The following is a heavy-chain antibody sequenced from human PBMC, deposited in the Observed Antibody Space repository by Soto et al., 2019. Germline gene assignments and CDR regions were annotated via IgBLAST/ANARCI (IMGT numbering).Heavy chain of an antibody. D-gene: IGHD6-13*01. CDR2: ISSSSSYI. CDR3: ARFIGPPHSWHALEYAFDI. V-gene: IGHV3-21*01. Sequence: GGSLRLSCAASGFTFSSYSMNWVRQAPGKGLEWVSSISSSSSYIYYADSVKGRFTISRDNAKNSLYLQMNSLRAEDTAVYYCARFIGPPHSWHALEYAFDIWGQGTMVTVSS. CDR1: GFTFSSYS. J-gene: IGHJ3*02.